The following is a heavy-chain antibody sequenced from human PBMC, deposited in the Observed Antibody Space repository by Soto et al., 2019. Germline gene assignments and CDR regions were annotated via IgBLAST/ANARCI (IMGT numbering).Heavy chain of an antibody. CDR1: SASISSSSYT. V-gene: IGHV4-39*01. CDR3: ARQWGNWYWAFNV. CDR2: IYYSGIT. Sequence: SETLSLTCTVSSASISSSSYTWGWIRQPPGKGLEWIGSIYYSGITYYNPSLNSRVTVSVDTSKNQFSLKVTSVTAADTAVYYCARQWGNWYWAFNVWGQRTMVT. D-gene: IGHD6-13*01. J-gene: IGHJ3*01.